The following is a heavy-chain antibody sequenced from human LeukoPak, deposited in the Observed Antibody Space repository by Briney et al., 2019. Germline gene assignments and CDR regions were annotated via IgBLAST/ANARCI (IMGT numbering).Heavy chain of an antibody. J-gene: IGHJ4*02. D-gene: IGHD6-19*01. CDR3: ARHLDSGWSVDRAYYFDY. Sequence: SETLSLTCTVSGGSISSSSYYWGWIRQPPGKGREWLGSIYVSGSNNYNPSCKSRVTISVDTSKNQFSLNLSSVAAADTAVYYCARHLDSGWSVDRAYYFDYWGQGTLVTVSS. CDR1: GGSISSSSYY. CDR2: IYVSGSN. V-gene: IGHV4-39*01.